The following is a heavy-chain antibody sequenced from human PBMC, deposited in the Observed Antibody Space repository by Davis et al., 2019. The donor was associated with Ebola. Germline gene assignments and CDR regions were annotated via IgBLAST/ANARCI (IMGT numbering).Heavy chain of an antibody. CDR2: IIPIFGTA. CDR3: ASSGLRDAFDI. CDR1: GGTFISYA. D-gene: IGHD5-12*01. J-gene: IGHJ3*02. V-gene: IGHV1-69*13. Sequence: AASVKVSCKASGGTFISYAISWVRQAPGQGLEWMGGIIPIFGTANYAQKFQGRVTITADESTSTAYMELSSLRSEDTAVYYCASSGLRDAFDIWGQGKMVTVSS.